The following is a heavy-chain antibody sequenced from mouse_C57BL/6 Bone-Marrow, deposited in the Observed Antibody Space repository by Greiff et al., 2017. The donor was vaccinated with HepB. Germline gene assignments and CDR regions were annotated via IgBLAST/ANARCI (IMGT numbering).Heavy chain of an antibody. CDR2: IWTGGGT. V-gene: IGHV2-9-1*01. D-gene: IGHD2-3*01. CDR3: ARFFPYDGYYYYAMDY. Sequence: VQLQQSGPGLVAPSQSLSITCTVSGFSLTSYAISWVRQPPGKGLEWLGVIWTGGGTNYNSALKSRLSISKDNSKSQVFLKMNSLQTDDTARYYCARFFPYDGYYYYAMDYWGQGTSVTVSS. J-gene: IGHJ4*01. CDR1: GFSLTSYA.